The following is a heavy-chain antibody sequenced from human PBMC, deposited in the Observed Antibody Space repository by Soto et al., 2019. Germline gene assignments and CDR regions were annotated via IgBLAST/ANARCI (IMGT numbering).Heavy chain of an antibody. J-gene: IGHJ4*02. D-gene: IGHD3-10*01. V-gene: IGHV4-59*11. Sequence: SETLSLTCTLSGGAINDHYWSFIRQPPGKGLELIGYIYYNGNTNYNPSLERRVTISVDRSRNQFSLRLTSLTAADTAVYYCASVRTGYFDYWGRGALVTVSS. CDR2: IYYNGNT. CDR3: ASVRTGYFDY. CDR1: GGAINDHY.